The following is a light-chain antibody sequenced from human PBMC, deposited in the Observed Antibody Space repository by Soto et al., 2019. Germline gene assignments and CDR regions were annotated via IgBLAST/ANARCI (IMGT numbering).Light chain of an antibody. CDR2: GAS. Sequence: ETVMTKSPATLSVSLGERATLSCRASQSVNTNLAWYQQKPGQAPRLLIYGASIRATGVPARFSGSGSGTDFTLTISSLQPEAFAVYFCQQYKNWTPVTFGGGKKVEIK. J-gene: IGKJ4*01. V-gene: IGKV3-15*01. CDR3: QQYKNWTPVT. CDR1: QSVNTN.